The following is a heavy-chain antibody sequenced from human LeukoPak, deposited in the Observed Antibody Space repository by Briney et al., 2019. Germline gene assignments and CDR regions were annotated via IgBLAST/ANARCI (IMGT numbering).Heavy chain of an antibody. D-gene: IGHD3-3*01. CDR3: AASYYDFWSGYPYYFDY. CDR1: GYTFTSYG. J-gene: IGHJ4*02. CDR2: ISAYNGNT. Sequence: ASVKVSCKASGYTFTSYGISWVRQVPGQGLEWMGWISAYNGNTNYAQKLQGRVTMTTDTSTSTAYMELRRLRSDDTAVYYCAASYYDFWSGYPYYFDYWGQGTLVTVSS. V-gene: IGHV1-18*01.